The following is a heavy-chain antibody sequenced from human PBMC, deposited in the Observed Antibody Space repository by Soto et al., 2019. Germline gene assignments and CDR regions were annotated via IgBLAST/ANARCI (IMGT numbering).Heavy chain of an antibody. CDR3: ARNGTLTGTASSYGRDA. CDR1: GGTFSDYT. Sequence: QVQLVQSGAELRKPGSSVKVSCKASGGTFSDYTINWVRQAPGQRLEWMGGIIPIFDTANYAEKFQGRVTITADESTGKSYRGVSSLRSEDTAVYYGARNGTLTGTASSYGRDAGGQGPMLTVSS. CDR2: IIPIFDTA. V-gene: IGHV1-69*01. D-gene: IGHD1-1*01. J-gene: IGHJ6*02.